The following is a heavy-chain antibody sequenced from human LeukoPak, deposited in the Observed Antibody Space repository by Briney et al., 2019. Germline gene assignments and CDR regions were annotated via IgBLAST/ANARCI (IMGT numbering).Heavy chain of an antibody. Sequence: PVGSLRLSCAASGFTFSDYYMSWIRQAPGKGLEWVSYISSSGSTIYYADSVKGRFTISRDNAKNSLYLQMNSLRAEDTAVYYCAREGYCSSTSCYGSAFDIWGQGTMVTASS. J-gene: IGHJ3*02. V-gene: IGHV3-11*01. CDR2: ISSSGSTI. CDR3: AREGYCSSTSCYGSAFDI. CDR1: GFTFSDYY. D-gene: IGHD2-2*01.